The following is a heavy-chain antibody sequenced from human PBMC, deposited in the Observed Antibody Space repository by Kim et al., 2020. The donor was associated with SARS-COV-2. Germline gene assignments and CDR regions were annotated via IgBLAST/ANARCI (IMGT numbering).Heavy chain of an antibody. CDR2: ISWNSVNI. Sequence: GGSLRLSCAASGFNFADYAMHWVRHAPGKGLEWVSSISWNSVNIGYADSVKGRFTISRDNAKNLLYLLLNSLKPEDTALYYCAKDRRSSSWRNWFDPWGQGTLVTVSS. D-gene: IGHD6-13*01. V-gene: IGHV3-9*01. CDR3: AKDRRSSSWRNWFDP. J-gene: IGHJ5*02. CDR1: GFNFADYA.